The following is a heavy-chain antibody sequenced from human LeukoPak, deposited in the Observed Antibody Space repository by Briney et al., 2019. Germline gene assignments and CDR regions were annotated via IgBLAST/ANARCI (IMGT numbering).Heavy chain of an antibody. CDR1: GFTFSSYS. J-gene: IGHJ4*02. D-gene: IGHD6-13*01. CDR2: ISSSSSYI. V-gene: IGHV3-21*01. CDR3: ARAPLMGSSWYGGDY. Sequence: GGSLRLSCAASGFTFSSYSMNWVRQAPGKGLEWVSSISSSSSYIYYADSVKGRFTISRDNAKNSLYLQMNSLRAEDTAVYYCARAPLMGSSWYGGDYWGQGTLVTVSS.